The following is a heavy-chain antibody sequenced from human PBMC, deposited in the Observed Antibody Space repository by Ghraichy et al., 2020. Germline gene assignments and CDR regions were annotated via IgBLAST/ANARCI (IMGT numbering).Heavy chain of an antibody. V-gene: IGHV3-30-3*01. CDR1: GFTFSSYA. CDR3: AGDAGRRYYYYYMDV. J-gene: IGHJ6*03. Sequence: GGSLRLSCAASGFTFSSYAMHWVRQAPGKGLEWVAVISYDGSNKYYADSVKGRFTISRDNSKNTLYLQMNSLRAEDTAVYYCAGDAGRRYYYYYMDVWGKGTTVTVSS. CDR2: ISYDGSNK.